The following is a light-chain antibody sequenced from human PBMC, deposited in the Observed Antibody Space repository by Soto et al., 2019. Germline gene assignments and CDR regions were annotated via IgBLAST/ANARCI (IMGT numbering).Light chain of an antibody. CDR1: QSISSW. CDR3: QQYNSYSRT. CDR2: KAS. Sequence: DLQMPQSPSTLSASVGVRVTITCRASQSISSWLAWYQQKPGKAPKLLIYKASTLKSGVPSRFSGSGSGTEFTLTISSLQPDDFATYYCQQYNSYSRTFGQGTKVDIK. J-gene: IGKJ1*01. V-gene: IGKV1-5*03.